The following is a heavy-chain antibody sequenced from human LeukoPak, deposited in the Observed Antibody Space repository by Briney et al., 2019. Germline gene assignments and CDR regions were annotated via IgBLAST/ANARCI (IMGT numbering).Heavy chain of an antibody. Sequence: GGSLRLSCAASGFTFRSYGMLWVRQAPGKWLEWVAVIWSDGSNKYYGDSVKGRFTISRDNSKNTLYLQMNSLRAEDTGVYYCARGERGDYAAFDYWGQGSLVTVSS. CDR1: GFTFRSYG. CDR3: ARGERGDYAAFDY. CDR2: IWSDGSNK. J-gene: IGHJ4*02. D-gene: IGHD4-17*01. V-gene: IGHV3-33*01.